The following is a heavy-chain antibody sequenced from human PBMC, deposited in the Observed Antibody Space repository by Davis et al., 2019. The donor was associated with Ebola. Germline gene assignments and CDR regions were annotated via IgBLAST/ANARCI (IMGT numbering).Heavy chain of an antibody. CDR3: ARGGKLPVGYYYYGMDV. D-gene: IGHD2-15*01. Sequence: PGGSLRLSCAASGFTFSSYSMNWVRQAPGKGLEWVSYISSSSSTIYYAASVKGRFIISRDNAKNSLYLQMNSLRDEDTAVYFCARGGKLPVGYYYYGMDVWGQGTTVTVSS. CDR2: ISSSSSTI. J-gene: IGHJ6*02. CDR1: GFTFSSYS. V-gene: IGHV3-48*02.